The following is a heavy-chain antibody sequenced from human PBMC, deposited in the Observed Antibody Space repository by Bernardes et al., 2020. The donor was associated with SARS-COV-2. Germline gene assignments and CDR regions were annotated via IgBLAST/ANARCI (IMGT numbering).Heavy chain of an antibody. CDR3: ARHGSLYSSSWFDY. V-gene: IGHV5-51*01. J-gene: IGHJ4*02. D-gene: IGHD6-13*01. CDR2: IYPGDSDT. Sequence: GESLTLSCKGSGYSFTSYWIGWVRQMPGTGLEWMGIIYPGDSDTRYSPSFQGQVTISADKSISTAYLQWSGLKASDTAMYYCARHGSLYSSSWFDYWGQGTLVTVSS. CDR1: GYSFTSYW.